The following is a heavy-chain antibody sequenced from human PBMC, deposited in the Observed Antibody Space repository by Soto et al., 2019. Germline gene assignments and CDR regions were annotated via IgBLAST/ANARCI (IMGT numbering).Heavy chain of an antibody. V-gene: IGHV4-59*01. Sequence: SETLSLTCTVTGGSISSYYWSWIRQPPGKGLEWIGYIYYSGSTNYNPSLKSRVTISVDTSKNQFSLKLSSVTAADTAVYYCARDRGSRSYYDSSGYYPFSYWGQGTLVTVSS. CDR1: GGSISSYY. J-gene: IGHJ4*02. CDR2: IYYSGST. D-gene: IGHD3-22*01. CDR3: ARDRGSRSYYDSSGYYPFSY.